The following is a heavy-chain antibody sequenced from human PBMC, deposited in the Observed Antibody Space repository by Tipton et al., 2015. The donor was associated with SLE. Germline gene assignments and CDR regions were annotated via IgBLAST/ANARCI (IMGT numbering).Heavy chain of an antibody. CDR2: IYYTGTTT. CDR3: ASWTYGSSSPDY. CDR1: GFTFEVYA. D-gene: IGHD6-6*01. J-gene: IGHJ4*02. V-gene: IGHV4-38-2*01. Sequence: LRLSCAASGFTFEVYAMHWVRQAPGKGLEWIVSIYYTGTTTYYNSLLKSRVTMSVDTSKNKFSLRLTSVIAADTDVYYCASWTYGSSSPDYWGQGTLVTVSS.